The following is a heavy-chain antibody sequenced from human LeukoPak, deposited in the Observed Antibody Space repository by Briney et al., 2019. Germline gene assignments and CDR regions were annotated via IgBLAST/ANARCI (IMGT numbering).Heavy chain of an antibody. CDR1: GGSVSSGSYY. J-gene: IGHJ4*02. V-gene: IGHV4-61*01. D-gene: IGHD7-27*01. Sequence: SETLSLTCTVSGGSVSSGSYYWSWIRQPPGKGLEWIGYIYYSGSTNYNPSLKSRVTISLDTSKNQFSLKLTSVTAADTAIYYCARDHWGSLDYWGQGALVTVSS. CDR2: IYYSGST. CDR3: ARDHWGSLDY.